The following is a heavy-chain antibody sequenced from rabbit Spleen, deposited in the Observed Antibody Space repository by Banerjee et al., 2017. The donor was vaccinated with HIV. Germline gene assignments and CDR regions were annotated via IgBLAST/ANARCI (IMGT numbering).Heavy chain of an antibody. CDR1: GVSLNDKDV. Sequence: EQLEESGGGLVKPEGSLTLTCKASGVSLNDKDVMCWVRQAPGKGLEWIACINIVTGKSVYASWAKGRFIMSRTSSTTVTLQMTSLTVADTATYFCARDAGRGDYIDGVFNLWGQGTLVTVS. CDR3: ARDAGRGDYIDGVFNL. D-gene: IGHD8-1*01. J-gene: IGHJ4*01. V-gene: IGHV1S45*01. CDR2: INIVTGKS.